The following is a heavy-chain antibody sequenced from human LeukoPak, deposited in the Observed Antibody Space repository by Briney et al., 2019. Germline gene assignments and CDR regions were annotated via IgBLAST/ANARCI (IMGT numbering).Heavy chain of an antibody. D-gene: IGHD3-3*01. V-gene: IGHV4-30-4*08. CDR2: IYYSGST. CDR1: GGSISSGDYY. Sequence: PSQTLSLTCTVSGGSISSGDYYWSWIRQPPGKGLEWIGYIYYSGSTYYNPSLKSRVTISVDTSKNQFSLKLSSVTAADTAVYYCARDLGIFGVVIMGYWGQGTLVTVSS. CDR3: ARDLGIFGVVIMGY. J-gene: IGHJ4*02.